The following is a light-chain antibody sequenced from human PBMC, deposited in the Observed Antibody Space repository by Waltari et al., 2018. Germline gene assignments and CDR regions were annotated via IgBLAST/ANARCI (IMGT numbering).Light chain of an antibody. J-gene: IGKJ1*01. CDR3: QQYHNWPPWT. V-gene: IGKV3D-15*01. Sequence: EIVMTQSPATLSVSPGEGVTLPCRSSQSVSTKLAWYQLKPGQAPRLLIYDASSRATGIPARLSGSGSGTEFTLTISSLQSEDFALYYCQQYHNWPPWTFGQGTKVEIK. CDR2: DAS. CDR1: QSVSTK.